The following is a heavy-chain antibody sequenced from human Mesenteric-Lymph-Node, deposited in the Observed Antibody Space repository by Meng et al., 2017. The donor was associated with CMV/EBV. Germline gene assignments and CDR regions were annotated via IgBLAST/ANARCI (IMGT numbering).Heavy chain of an antibody. V-gene: IGHV3-23*03. CDR2: IYPAVSST. CDR1: GFSFSSYV. J-gene: IGHJ6*02. D-gene: IGHD6-13*01. CDR3: AKGPSSRDPYYYYGLDV. Sequence: GGSLRLSCAASGFSFSSYVMSWVRQAPGKGLEWVAAIYPAVSSTYYADSVKGRFTISRDDSKTTMYLQMNSLRDEDTAIYYCAKGPSSRDPYYYYGLDVWGQGTTVTVSS.